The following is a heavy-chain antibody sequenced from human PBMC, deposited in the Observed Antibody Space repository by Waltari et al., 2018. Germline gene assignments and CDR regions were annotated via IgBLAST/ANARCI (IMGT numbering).Heavy chain of an antibody. CDR1: GFTFSSYA. D-gene: IGHD2-8*01. Sequence: EAQLLESGGGLVQSGGSLTLSCTTSGFTFSSYAMNWIRQAPGKGLEWVSGVSGNVGFTKYAYSVEGRFSISRDNSKITLFLQMSGLKDEDTAIYYCAKIAGYCSNDVCSKAMDVWGQGTAVTVAS. V-gene: IGHV3-23*01. CDR3: AKIAGYCSNDVCSKAMDV. J-gene: IGHJ6*02. CDR2: VSGNVGFT.